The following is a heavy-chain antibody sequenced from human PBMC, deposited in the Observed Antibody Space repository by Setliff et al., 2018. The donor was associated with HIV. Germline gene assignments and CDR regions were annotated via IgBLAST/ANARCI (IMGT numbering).Heavy chain of an antibody. V-gene: IGHV3-66*02. J-gene: IGHJ2*01. CDR2: IYRGGYT. Sequence: GGSLRLSCAASGFTVSSNYMSWVRQAPGKGLEWVSVIYRGGYTDSADSVKGRFTISRDNSKSTLYLHMNSLRPEDTAVYYCAREELSAFSYGDRYWYFSLWGRGTLVTVSS. D-gene: IGHD5-18*01. CDR3: AREELSAFSYGDRYWYFSL. CDR1: GFTVSSNY.